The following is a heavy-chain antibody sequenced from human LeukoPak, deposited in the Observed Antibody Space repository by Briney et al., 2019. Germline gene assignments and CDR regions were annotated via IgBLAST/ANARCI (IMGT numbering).Heavy chain of an antibody. CDR2: INAGNGNT. CDR3: ARVMTTVTGYYGMDV. J-gene: IGHJ6*02. D-gene: IGHD4-11*01. V-gene: IGHV1-3*01. Sequence: GASVKVSCKASGYTFTSYAMHWVRQAPGQRLEWMGWINAGNGNTKYSQKFQGRVTITRDTSASTAYMELSSLRSEDTAVYYCARVMTTVTGYYGMDVWGQGTTVTVPS. CDR1: GYTFTSYA.